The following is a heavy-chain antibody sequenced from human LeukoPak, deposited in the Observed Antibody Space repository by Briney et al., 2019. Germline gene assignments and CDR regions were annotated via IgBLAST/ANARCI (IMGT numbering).Heavy chain of an antibody. CDR3: ARANNWNDGGNFDY. Sequence: SAVTVSFKASGCTFSSYTFSWVRQPPAQGLEWVGGIIPIFGKANYAQKLQGRVTITTDESTSTAYMELSRLRSEDTAVYYCARANNWNDGGNFDYWGQGTLVTVSS. V-gene: IGHV1-69*05. CDR1: GCTFSSYT. J-gene: IGHJ4*02. D-gene: IGHD1-20*01. CDR2: IIPIFGKA.